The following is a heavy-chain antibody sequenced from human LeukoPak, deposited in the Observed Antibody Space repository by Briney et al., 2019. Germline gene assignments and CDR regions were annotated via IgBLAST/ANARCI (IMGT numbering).Heavy chain of an antibody. CDR1: GYTFNSCA. J-gene: IGHJ4*02. V-gene: IGHV7-4-1*02. CDR3: ARSYPIAAALYYFDY. CDR2: INTNTGNP. D-gene: IGHD6-13*01. Sequence: GASVKVSCKASGYTFNSCAMNWVRQAPGQGLEWMGWINTNTGNPTYAQGFTGRFVFSLDTSVSTAYLQISSLKAEDTAVYYCARSYPIAAALYYFDYWGQGTLVTVSS.